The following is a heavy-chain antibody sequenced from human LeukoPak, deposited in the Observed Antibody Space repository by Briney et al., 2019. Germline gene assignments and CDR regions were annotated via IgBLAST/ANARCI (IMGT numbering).Heavy chain of an antibody. CDR2: INHSGST. CDR3: ARVRPSYLYSSSWWTPPDFDY. Sequence: PSETLSLTCAVYGGSFSGYYWSWIRQPPGKGLEWIGEINHSGSTNYNPSLKSRVSISVDKSKNQFSLKLSSVTAADTAVYYCARVRPSYLYSSSWWTPPDFDYWGQGTLVTVSS. D-gene: IGHD6-13*01. CDR1: GGSFSGYY. V-gene: IGHV4-34*01. J-gene: IGHJ4*02.